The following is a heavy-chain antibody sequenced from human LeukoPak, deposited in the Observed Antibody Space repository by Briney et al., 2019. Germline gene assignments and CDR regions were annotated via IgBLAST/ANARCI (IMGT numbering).Heavy chain of an antibody. D-gene: IGHD2-2*01. CDR1: GGSISSGGYS. CDR2: IYHSGST. Sequence: SQTLSLTCAVSGGSISSGGYSWSWTRQPPGKGLEWIGYIYHSGSTYYNPSLKSRVTISVDRSKNQFSLKLSSVTAADTAVYYCARGNRLLGEDVWGQGTTVTVSS. V-gene: IGHV4-30-2*01. J-gene: IGHJ6*02. CDR3: ARGNRLLGEDV.